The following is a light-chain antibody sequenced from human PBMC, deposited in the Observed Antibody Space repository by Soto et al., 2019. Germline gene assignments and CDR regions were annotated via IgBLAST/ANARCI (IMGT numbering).Light chain of an antibody. Sequence: DIPMTQSPCTLSASVGDRVTITCRASQSISNWLAWYQQKPGIAPKLLIYQASSLEPGVPSRFSGSGSGTEFTLTISSLQPDDFATYSCQHYDSYSLTFGGGTKVEIK. CDR3: QHYDSYSLT. CDR1: QSISNW. V-gene: IGKV1-5*03. J-gene: IGKJ4*01. CDR2: QAS.